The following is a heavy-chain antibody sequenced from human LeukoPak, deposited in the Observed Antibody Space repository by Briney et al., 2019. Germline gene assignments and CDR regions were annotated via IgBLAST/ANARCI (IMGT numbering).Heavy chain of an antibody. J-gene: IGHJ6*02. Sequence: GGSLRLSCAASGFTFSTYWMSWVRQAPGKGLEWVSYIRSSSSTIYYADSVKGRFTISTDNAKNSLYLQMNSLRAADTAVYYCAREGLCSSTSCYYYGMDVWGQGTTVTVSS. CDR3: AREGLCSSTSCYYYGMDV. D-gene: IGHD2-2*01. V-gene: IGHV3-48*01. CDR1: GFTFSTYW. CDR2: IRSSSSTI.